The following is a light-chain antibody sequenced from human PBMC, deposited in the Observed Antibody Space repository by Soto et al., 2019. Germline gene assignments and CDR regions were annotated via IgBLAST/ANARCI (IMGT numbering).Light chain of an antibody. CDR3: SSHTSYSTRV. J-gene: IGLJ1*01. Sequence: QSARTQPASVSGPPGQSIASSCTGTSSDVGGYNYVAWYQQHPGKAPKLMIHEVSNRPSGISDRFAGSKSGNTASLTISGLKADVEADYYCSSHTSYSTRVFGTGTKLTVL. V-gene: IGLV2-14*01. CDR1: SSDVGGYNY. CDR2: EVS.